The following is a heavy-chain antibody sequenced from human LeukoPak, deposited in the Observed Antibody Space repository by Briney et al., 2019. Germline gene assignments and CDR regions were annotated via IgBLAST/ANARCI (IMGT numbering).Heavy chain of an antibody. V-gene: IGHV1-2*02. J-gene: IGHJ4*02. CDR2: INPKSGGT. D-gene: IGHD1-26*01. CDR3: AREGLLGAAYY. Sequence: GASVKVSCKASGYTFTGYYIHWVRQAPGQGLEWMGWINPKSGGTNYAQKFQGRVTMTRDTSISTAYMELSRLRSDDTAVYYCAREGLLGAAYYWGQGTLVTVSS. CDR1: GYTFTGYY.